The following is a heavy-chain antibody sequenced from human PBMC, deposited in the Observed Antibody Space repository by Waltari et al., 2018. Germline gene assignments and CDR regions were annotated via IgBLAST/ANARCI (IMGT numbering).Heavy chain of an antibody. CDR2: INYDGRQK. V-gene: IGHV3-7*01. D-gene: IGHD2-2*01. CDR3: AKSRGFEY. J-gene: IGHJ4*02. Sequence: FKRYWMSWVRQTPGRGLEWVANINYDGRQKYYVDSVKGRFTISRDNAKNSVYLQRNSLRVEDTAVYYCAKSRGFEYWGQGALITVSS. CDR1: FKRYW.